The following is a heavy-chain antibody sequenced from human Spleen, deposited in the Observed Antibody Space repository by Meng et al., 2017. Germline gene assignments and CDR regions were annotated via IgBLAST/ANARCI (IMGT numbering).Heavy chain of an antibody. D-gene: IGHD3-10*01. V-gene: IGHV1-2*02. J-gene: IGHJ4*02. Sequence: QGRLVRAGWEGNQPAASVKVSFKASGYTFTGCFMHAVRQAPGQGLEWMGWINPNSGGTNYAQKFQGRVTLTRDTSISTAYMELSRLRSDDTAVYYCARTITLLWFGELSSTSYFDSWGQGTLVTVSS. CDR1: GYTFTGCF. CDR2: INPNSGGT. CDR3: ARTITLLWFGELSSTSYFDS.